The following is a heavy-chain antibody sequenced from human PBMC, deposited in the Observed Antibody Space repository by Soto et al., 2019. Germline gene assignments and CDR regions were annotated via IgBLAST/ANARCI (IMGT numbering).Heavy chain of an antibody. D-gene: IGHD2-2*01. V-gene: IGHV4-59*01. CDR3: ARFVVVPAAYDAFDI. CDR2: IYYSGST. Sequence: QVQLQESGPGLVKPSETLSLTCTVSGDSISSYYWSWIRQPPGKGLEWIGYIYYSGSTNYNPSLKSRVTLSVDTSKNQFSLKLSSVTAADTAVYYCARFVVVPAAYDAFDIWGQGTMVTVSS. CDR1: GDSISSYY. J-gene: IGHJ3*02.